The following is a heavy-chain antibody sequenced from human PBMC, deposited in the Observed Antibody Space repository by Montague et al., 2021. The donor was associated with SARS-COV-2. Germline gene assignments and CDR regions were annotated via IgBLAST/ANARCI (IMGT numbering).Heavy chain of an antibody. Sequence: SETLSLTCTVSGGSISSTSYYWGWIRQPPGKGLEWIGSISYSGSTYYKSSLKSRVTISVDTSKNQFSLRLSSVTAADTAVYYCGGHITGSGDAFDIWGQGTMVTVSS. CDR2: ISYSGST. V-gene: IGHV4-39*01. J-gene: IGHJ3*02. CDR1: GGSISSTSYY. CDR3: GGHITGSGDAFDI. D-gene: IGHD3-10*01.